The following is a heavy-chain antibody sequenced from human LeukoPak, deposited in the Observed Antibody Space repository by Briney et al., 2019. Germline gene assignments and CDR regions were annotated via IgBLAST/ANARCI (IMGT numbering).Heavy chain of an antibody. CDR1: SGSINSNW. V-gene: IGHV4-4*02. CDR2: IYHSGST. J-gene: IGHJ4*02. Sequence: SETLSLTCAVSSGSINSNWWSWVRQPPGKRLEWIGEIYHSGSTNYNPTLKSRVTISVDKSKNQFSLRLTSVTAADTAVYYCATVAVIRGVTYFDYWGQGTLVTVSS. D-gene: IGHD3-10*01. CDR3: ATVAVIRGVTYFDY.